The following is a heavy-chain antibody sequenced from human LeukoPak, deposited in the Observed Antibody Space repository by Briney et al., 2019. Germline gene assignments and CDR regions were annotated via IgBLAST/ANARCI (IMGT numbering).Heavy chain of an antibody. J-gene: IGHJ4*02. D-gene: IGHD4-23*01. Sequence: PSETLSLTCTVSGGSISSGGYYWSWIRQHPGKGLEWIGYICYSGSTYHNPSLKSRVTISVDTSKNQFSLKLSSVTAADTAVYYCAREDYGGNSGDYWGQGTLVTVSS. V-gene: IGHV4-31*03. CDR2: ICYSGST. CDR3: AREDYGGNSGDY. CDR1: GGSISSGGYY.